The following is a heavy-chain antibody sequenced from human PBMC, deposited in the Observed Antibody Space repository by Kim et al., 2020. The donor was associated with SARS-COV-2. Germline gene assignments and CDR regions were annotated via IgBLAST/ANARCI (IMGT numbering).Heavy chain of an antibody. D-gene: IGHD3-9*01. CDR1: GASLINNFCH. Sequence: SETLSLTCAVSGASLINNFCHWGWIRQPPGKGLEWIGSISYRGDTYYSPSLKSRVTISVDISKSQFSLKLRSLTASDTAVYYCVRHSRVFDDRIDYWGQGTLVTVSS. CDR2: ISYRGDT. J-gene: IGHJ4*02. V-gene: IGHV4-39*01. CDR3: VRHSRVFDDRIDY.